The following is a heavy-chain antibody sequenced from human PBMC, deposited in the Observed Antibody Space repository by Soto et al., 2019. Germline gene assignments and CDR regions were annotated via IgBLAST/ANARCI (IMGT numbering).Heavy chain of an antibody. D-gene: IGHD5-18*01. J-gene: IGHJ4*02. CDR2: IYYSGST. Sequence: SETLSLTCTVSGGSISSSSYYWGWIRQPPGEGLEWIGSIYYSGSTYYNPSLKSRVTISVDTSKNQFSLKLSSVTAADTAVYYCARRLDTAMVYYFDYWGQGTLVTVSS. V-gene: IGHV4-39*01. CDR3: ARRLDTAMVYYFDY. CDR1: GGSISSSSYY.